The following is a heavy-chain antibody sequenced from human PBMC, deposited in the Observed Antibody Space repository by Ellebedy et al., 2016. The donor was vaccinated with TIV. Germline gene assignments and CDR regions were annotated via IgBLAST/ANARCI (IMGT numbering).Heavy chain of an antibody. Sequence: MPGGSLRLSCTVSGGSISSYYWSWIRQPPGKGLEWIGYIYYSGSTNYNPSLKSRVTISIDTSKNQFSLKLSSVTAADTAVYYCARRGRTGDRWFYFDYWGQGTLVTVSS. V-gene: IGHV4-59*01. CDR2: IYYSGST. CDR1: GGSISSYY. D-gene: IGHD7-27*01. CDR3: ARRGRTGDRWFYFDY. J-gene: IGHJ4*02.